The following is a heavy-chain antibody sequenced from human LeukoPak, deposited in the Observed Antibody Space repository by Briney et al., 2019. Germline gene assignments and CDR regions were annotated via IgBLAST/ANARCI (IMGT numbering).Heavy chain of an antibody. CDR2: IYYSGST. CDR3: ARLMDTAMASRGYFDY. D-gene: IGHD5-18*01. V-gene: IGHV4-59*08. J-gene: IGHJ4*02. CDR1: GGSISSYY. Sequence: SETLSLTCTVSGGSISSYYWSWIRQPPGKGLEWIGYIYYSGSTNYNPSLKSRVTISVDTSKNQFSLKLSSVTAADTAVYYCARLMDTAMASRGYFDYWGQGTLVTVSS.